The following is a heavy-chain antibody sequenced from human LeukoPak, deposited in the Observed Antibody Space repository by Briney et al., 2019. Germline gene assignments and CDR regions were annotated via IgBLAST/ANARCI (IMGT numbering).Heavy chain of an antibody. CDR2: INPNSGGT. Sequence: GASVRVSCKASGYTFTGYYMHWVRQAPGQGLEWMGWINPNSGGTNYAQKFQGRVTMTRDTSISTAYMELSRLRSDDTAVYYCARDRITMVQGVFGYWGQGTLVTVSS. V-gene: IGHV1-2*02. D-gene: IGHD3-10*01. CDR1: GYTFTGYY. J-gene: IGHJ4*02. CDR3: ARDRITMVQGVFGY.